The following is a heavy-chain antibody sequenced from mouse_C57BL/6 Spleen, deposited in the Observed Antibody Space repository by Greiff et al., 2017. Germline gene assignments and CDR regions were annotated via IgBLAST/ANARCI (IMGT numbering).Heavy chain of an antibody. V-gene: IGHV1-81*01. CDR1: GYTFTSYG. CDR2: IYPRSGNT. D-gene: IGHD2-10*02. J-gene: IGHJ3*01. Sequence: QVQLQQSGAELARPGASVKLSCKASGYTFTSYGISWVKQRTGQGLEWIGEIYPRSGNTYYNEKFKGKATLTAAKSSSTAYMELRSLTSEDSAVYVCARGKTSKYGNCEGFAYWGQGTLVTVSA. CDR3: ARGKTSKYGNCEGFAY.